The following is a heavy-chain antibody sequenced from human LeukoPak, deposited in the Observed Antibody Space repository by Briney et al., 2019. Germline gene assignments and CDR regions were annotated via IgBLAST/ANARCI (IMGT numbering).Heavy chain of an antibody. CDR3: ARDILDVGATHYFDY. D-gene: IGHD1-26*01. CDR1: GASITTYY. J-gene: IGHJ4*02. V-gene: IGHV4-59*01. Sequence: PSETLSLTCTVSGASITTYYWSWIRQPPGKGLEYIGQIHSSGSANYNPSLKSRVAMSLDASKNQFSLTVSSVTAADTAIYYRARDILDVGATHYFDYWGQGSLLTVSS. CDR2: IHSSGSA.